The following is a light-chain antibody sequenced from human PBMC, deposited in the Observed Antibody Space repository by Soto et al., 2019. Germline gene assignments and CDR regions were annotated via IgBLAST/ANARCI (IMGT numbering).Light chain of an antibody. CDR2: AAS. V-gene: IGKV1-39*01. CDR3: QQSMTAPLT. CDR1: RNINMY. J-gene: IGKJ4*01. Sequence: DIPLTQSPSSLSASVGDRVTITCRASRNINMYLNWYQVEPGKAPKLLIYAASSSQSGVPSRFSGSGSGTDFTLTIAGLQPEDSATYFCQQSMTAPLTFGGGTKVVIK.